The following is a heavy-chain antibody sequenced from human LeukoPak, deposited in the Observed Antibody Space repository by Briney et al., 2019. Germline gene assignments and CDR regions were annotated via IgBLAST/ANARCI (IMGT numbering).Heavy chain of an antibody. V-gene: IGHV3-23*01. CDR1: GCTFKHYY. Sequence: PAGSLTLSCAASGCTFKHYYMTWIRHAPGTGRELLSAISGSGGITYYADNVKGRFAISRDNSKNTLYQPMNSLRAEDTAVYYCATPPQPRRDGYHYLVGYWGQGTLVTVSS. J-gene: IGHJ4*02. D-gene: IGHD5-24*01. CDR2: ISGSGGIT. CDR3: ATPPQPRRDGYHYLVGY.